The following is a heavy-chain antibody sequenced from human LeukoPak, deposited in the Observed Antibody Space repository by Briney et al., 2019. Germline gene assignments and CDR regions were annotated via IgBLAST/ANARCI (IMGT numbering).Heavy chain of an antibody. CDR1: GYTFTSYG. D-gene: IGHD4-17*01. Sequence: ASVKVSCKASGYTFTSYGISWVRQAPGQGLEWMGWINPNTGDTKYAQKFQGRVTMTRDTSITTAYMELSRLRSDDTAEYYCARVDYGVEKGYYYYYMDVWGKGTTVTISS. CDR3: ARVDYGVEKGYYYYYMDV. V-gene: IGHV1-2*02. CDR2: INPNTGDT. J-gene: IGHJ6*03.